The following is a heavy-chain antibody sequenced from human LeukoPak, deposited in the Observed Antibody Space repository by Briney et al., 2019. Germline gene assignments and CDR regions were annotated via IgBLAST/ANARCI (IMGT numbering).Heavy chain of an antibody. CDR1: AFTFSSYS. J-gene: IGHJ4*02. V-gene: IGHV3-21*01. CDR2: ISSSSSYI. CDR3: AKAPVTTCSGAYCYPFDY. D-gene: IGHD2-15*01. Sequence: PGGSLRLSCAASAFTFSSYSMNWVRQAPGKGLEWVSSISSSSSYIYYADSVKGRFTISRDNAKNSLYLQMNSLRAEDTAVYYCAKAPVTTCSGAYCYPFDYWSQGTLVTVSS.